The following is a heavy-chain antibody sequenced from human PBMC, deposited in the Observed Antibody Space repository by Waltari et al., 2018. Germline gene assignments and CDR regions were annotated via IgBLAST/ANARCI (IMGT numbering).Heavy chain of an antibody. CDR3: ARHSPPDTMNWLDT. CDR2: LSHTGST. D-gene: IGHD3-10*01. Sequence: QMQLQESGPGLVKPSETLSLTCTVSGDSISSTNYSWGWIRQPPGKGLEWMGSLSHTGSTYYSPSLRSRLSISGDTAKNHFSLKLSSVTAADTGIYYCARHSPPDTMNWLDTWGQGTLVTVFS. J-gene: IGHJ5*02. V-gene: IGHV4-39*01. CDR1: GDSISSTNYS.